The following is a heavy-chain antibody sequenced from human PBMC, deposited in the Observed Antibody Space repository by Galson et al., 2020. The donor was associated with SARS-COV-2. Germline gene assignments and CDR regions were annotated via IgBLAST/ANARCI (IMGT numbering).Heavy chain of an antibody. CDR2: TYYRSKWYN. CDR3: AREMVQLERRNYYGMDV. CDR1: GDSVSSNSAA. Sequence: SQTLSLTCAISGDSVSSNSAAWNWIRQSPSRGLEWLGRTYYRSKWYNDYAVSVKSRITINPDTSKNQFSLQLNSVTPEDTAVYYCAREMVQLERRNYYGMDVWGQGTTVTVSS. V-gene: IGHV6-1*01. D-gene: IGHD1-1*01. J-gene: IGHJ6*02.